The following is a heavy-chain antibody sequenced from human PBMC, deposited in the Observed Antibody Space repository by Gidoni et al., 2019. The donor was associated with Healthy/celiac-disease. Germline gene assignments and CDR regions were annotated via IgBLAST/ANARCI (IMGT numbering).Heavy chain of an antibody. J-gene: IGHJ4*02. D-gene: IGHD5-18*01. CDR3: ARSEGAAMVDFDY. V-gene: IGHV3-21*01. CDR1: GFTFSSYS. CDR2: ISSSSSYI. Sequence: EVQLVESGGGLVKPGGSLRLSCAASGFTFSSYSMNWVRQAPGKGLGWVSSISSSSSYIYYADSVKGRFTISRDNAKNSLYLQMNSLRAEDTAVYYCARSEGAAMVDFDYWGQGTLVTVSS.